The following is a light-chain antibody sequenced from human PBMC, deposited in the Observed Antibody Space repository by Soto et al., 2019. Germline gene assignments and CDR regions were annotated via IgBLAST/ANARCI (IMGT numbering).Light chain of an antibody. CDR1: QTINTN. Sequence: EIVMTQSPATLSVSPGESATLSCWASQTINTNLAWYQQKPGQAPRLLIYGASTRATGIPARFSGSGSGAEFTLPINGLQSEDSAVYFCQQYNKGPVTFGQGAKVEI. V-gene: IGKV3-15*01. CDR3: QQYNKGPVT. CDR2: GAS. J-gene: IGKJ1*01.